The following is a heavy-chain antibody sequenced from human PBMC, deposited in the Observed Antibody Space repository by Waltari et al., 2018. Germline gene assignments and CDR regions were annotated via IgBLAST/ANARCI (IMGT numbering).Heavy chain of an antibody. J-gene: IGHJ5*02. CDR3: AKHGFTSTNWSKSSHSWFGP. V-gene: IGHV4-39*01. CDR2: VAYSGTT. CDR1: GDSINSDIHY. Sequence: QLQLVQSGPGLVKPSETLSLTCTVYGDSINSDIHYWSWIRQPPGKGLEWIWSVAYSGTTSYNPSLGSRVTISADTSRNYFSLTLSSLTAADTGVYYCAKHGFTSTNWSKSSHSWFGPWGQGTRVTVSS. D-gene: IGHD1-1*01.